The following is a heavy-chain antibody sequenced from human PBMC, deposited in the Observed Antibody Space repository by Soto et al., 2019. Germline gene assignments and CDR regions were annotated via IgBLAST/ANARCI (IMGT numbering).Heavy chain of an antibody. CDR1: GFTFSSYG. J-gene: IGHJ4*02. Sequence: GGSLRLSCAASGFTFSSYGMHWVRQAPGKGLEWVAVISYDGSNKYYADSVKGRFTISRDNSKNTLYLQMNGLRAEDTALYYCAKDAPDTGGWYYFDNWGQGTLVTVSS. CDR3: AKDAPDTGGWYYFDN. V-gene: IGHV3-30*18. D-gene: IGHD2-8*02. CDR2: ISYDGSNK.